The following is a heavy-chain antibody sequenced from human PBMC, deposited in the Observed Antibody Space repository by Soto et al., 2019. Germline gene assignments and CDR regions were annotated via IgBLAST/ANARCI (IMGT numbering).Heavy chain of an antibody. CDR1: GYTLTELS. CDR3: ATVERFYYDSSGYPSFDY. Sequence: QVQLVQSGAEVKKPGASVKVSCKVSGYTLTELSMHWVRQAPGKGLEWMGGFDPEDGERIYAQKFQGRVTMTEDTSTDTTYMELSSLRSEDTAVYYCATVERFYYDSSGYPSFDYWGQGTLFTVSS. CDR2: FDPEDGER. D-gene: IGHD3-22*01. V-gene: IGHV1-24*01. J-gene: IGHJ4*02.